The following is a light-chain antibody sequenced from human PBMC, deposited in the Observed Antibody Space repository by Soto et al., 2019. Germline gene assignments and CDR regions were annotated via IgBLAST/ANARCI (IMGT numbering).Light chain of an antibody. J-gene: IGLJ1*01. CDR2: EVN. CDR3: NSFTTSSTYV. Sequence: SALTQSRSVSGSPGQSVTISCTGTSSDVGGYNFVSWYQQYPGKAPKLIIYEVNNRPSGVPDRFSGSKSGNTASLTISGLQAEDEADYYCNSFTTSSTYVFGTGTKVTVL. CDR1: SSDVGGYNF. V-gene: IGLV2-18*02.